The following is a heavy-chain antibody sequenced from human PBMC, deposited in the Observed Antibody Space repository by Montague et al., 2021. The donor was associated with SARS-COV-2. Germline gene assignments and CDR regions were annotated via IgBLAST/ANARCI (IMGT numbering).Heavy chain of an antibody. CDR2: IFYSGST. Sequence: SETLSLTCTVSGGSITTFYWSWIRQPPGKGLEWIGNIFYSGSTSYNPSLKSRVTISVDTSKNQFSLGLTSVTAADTAVYYCARGQFVDYWGQGTLVTVSS. D-gene: IGHD3-10*01. J-gene: IGHJ4*02. CDR1: GGSITTFY. CDR3: ARGQFVDY. V-gene: IGHV4-59*01.